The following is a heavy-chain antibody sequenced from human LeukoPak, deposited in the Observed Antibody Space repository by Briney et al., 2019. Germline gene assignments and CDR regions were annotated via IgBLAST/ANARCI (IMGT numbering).Heavy chain of an antibody. CDR2: ISSSGSTI. CDR3: ARGSTTLDY. J-gene: IGHJ4*02. V-gene: IGHV3-48*03. CDR1: GFTFSSYE. Sequence: GGSLRLSCAASGFTFSSYEMNWVRQAPGKGLEWVSYISSSGSTIYYADSVKGRFTIPRDNAKNSLYLQMNSLRAEDTAVYYCARGSTTLDYWGQGTLVTVSS. D-gene: IGHD4-11*01.